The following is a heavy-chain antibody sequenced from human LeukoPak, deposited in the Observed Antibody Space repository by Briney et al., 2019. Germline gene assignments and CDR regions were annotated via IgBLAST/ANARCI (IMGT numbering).Heavy chain of an antibody. J-gene: IGHJ2*01. CDR2: IYRSGST. V-gene: IGHV4-30-2*01. Sequence: PSETLSLTCDVSGGPFSSGDYSWTWIPQPPGKGLEWIGIIYRSGSTYYSPSLKSRVTISVDRSKTQFPLELTSVTAADTAVYFCARSRRGYWYFDLWGRGTLVSVSS. CDR3: ARSRRGYWYFDL. CDR1: GGPFSSGDYS. D-gene: IGHD3-16*01.